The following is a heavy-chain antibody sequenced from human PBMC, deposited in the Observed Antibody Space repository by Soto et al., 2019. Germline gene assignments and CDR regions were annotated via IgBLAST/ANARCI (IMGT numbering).Heavy chain of an antibody. V-gene: IGHV3-30-3*01. CDR3: ARDGRDYSGYVPFDY. CDR1: GFTFTNYA. J-gene: IGHJ4*02. Sequence: GGSLRLSCAASGFTFTNYAMHWVRQAPGKGLEWLAVISYDGSNKYFADSVKGRFTISRDNSKNTLYLLTNTLRAEDTAVYYCARDGRDYSGYVPFDYWGQGTLVTVSS. CDR2: ISYDGSNK. D-gene: IGHD5-12*01.